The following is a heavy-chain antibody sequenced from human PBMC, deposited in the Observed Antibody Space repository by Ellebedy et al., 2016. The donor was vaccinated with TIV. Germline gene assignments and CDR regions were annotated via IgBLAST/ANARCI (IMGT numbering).Heavy chain of an antibody. CDR3: AREVITTVRGIVDDGFDI. CDR2: VYRTAIT. J-gene: IGHJ3*02. D-gene: IGHD3-10*02. CDR1: GASVSAGSYY. V-gene: IGHV4-61*01. Sequence: SETLSLXCSVSGASVSAGSYYWTWLRQPPGKALEWVGYVYRTAITSYNPSLKSRLTISVDLSKNLFSLKLSSVTAADTAVYYCAREVITTVRGIVDDGFDIWGQGTMVTVSS.